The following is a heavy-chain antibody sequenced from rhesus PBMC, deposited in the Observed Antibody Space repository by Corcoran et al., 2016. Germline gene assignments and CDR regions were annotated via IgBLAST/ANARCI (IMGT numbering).Heavy chain of an antibody. CDR3: ARGANWNSGY. D-gene: IGHD1-26*01. Sequence: QVQLQESGPGLVKPSETLSLTCAVSGGSISDNYYWNWIRQPPGKGLEWMGNFIVGGGTTTNNPPPRSRVTFSKDPSKNQFSLKLGSMPAADTAVYYGARGANWNSGYGGKGVLVTVSS. CDR1: GGSISDNYY. J-gene: IGHJ4*01. V-gene: IGHV4S9*01. CDR2: FIVGGGTT.